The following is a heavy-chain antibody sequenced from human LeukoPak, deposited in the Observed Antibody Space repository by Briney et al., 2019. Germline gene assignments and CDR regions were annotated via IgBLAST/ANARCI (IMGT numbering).Heavy chain of an antibody. CDR1: GYAFTNYG. CDR2: ISAYNGNA. D-gene: IGHD3-10*01. CDR3: ARTPKRFGELYQPGDS. J-gene: IGHJ4*02. V-gene: IGHV1-18*01. Sequence: ASVKVSCKASGYAFTNYGITWVRQVPGQGLEWLGWISAYNGNANYAQNLQDRVTLTSDTSTSTAYMELRSLRSDDTGIYYCARTPKRFGELYQPGDSWGQGTLLTVSS.